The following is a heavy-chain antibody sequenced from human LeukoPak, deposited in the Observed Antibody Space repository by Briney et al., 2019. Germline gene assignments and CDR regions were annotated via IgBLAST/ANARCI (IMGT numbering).Heavy chain of an antibody. CDR3: ASITGTTGDYFDY. V-gene: IGHV1-2*02. J-gene: IGHJ4*02. D-gene: IGHD1-20*01. CDR1: GYTFTGYY. CDR2: INPNSGGT. Sequence: TSVKVSCTASGYTFTGYYMHWVRQAPGQGLEWMGWINPNSGGTNYAQKFQGRVTMTRDTSISTAYMELSRLRSDDTAVYYCASITGTTGDYFDYWGQGTLVTVSS.